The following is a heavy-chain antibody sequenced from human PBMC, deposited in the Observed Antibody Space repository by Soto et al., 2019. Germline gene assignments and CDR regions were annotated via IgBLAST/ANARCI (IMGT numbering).Heavy chain of an antibody. D-gene: IGHD2-15*01. CDR2: ISSSSSTI. Sequence: EVQLVESGGGLVQPGGSLRLSCAASGFTFSSYSMNWVRQAPGKGLEWVSYISSSSSTIYYADSVKGRFTISRDNAKNLLYLQMNSLRAEDTAVYYCARVERGGYCSGGSCYAWGQGTLVTVSS. J-gene: IGHJ4*02. V-gene: IGHV3-48*01. CDR3: ARVERGGYCSGGSCYA. CDR1: GFTFSSYS.